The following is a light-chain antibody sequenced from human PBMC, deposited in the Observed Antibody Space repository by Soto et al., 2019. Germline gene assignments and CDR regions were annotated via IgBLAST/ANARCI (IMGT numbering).Light chain of an antibody. J-gene: IGLJ2*01. CDR1: SSNIGAGYD. V-gene: IGLV1-40*01. CDR3: QSYDSSLSAVV. CDR2: GNS. Sequence: QPVLTQPPSVSGAPGQRVTISCTGSSSNIGAGYDVHWYQQLPGTAPKLLIYGNSKRPSGVPDRFSGSKSGTSASLAITGLQAEDEADYSCQSYDSSLSAVVFGGGTQLTVL.